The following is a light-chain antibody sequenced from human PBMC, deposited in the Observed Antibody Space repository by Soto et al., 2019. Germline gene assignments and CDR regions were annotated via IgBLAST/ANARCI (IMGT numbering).Light chain of an antibody. V-gene: IGKV3-20*01. CDR2: GAS. Sequence: TVLTQSPGTPSLSPVERATLSGRASQHVSSNLVVWYQQHPGQAPRLLIYGASSRATGIPDRFSGSGSGTDFSLTIRRLEPDDFAVYYCQKYGNFWTFGQGTKVDIK. CDR1: QHVSSNL. J-gene: IGKJ1*01. CDR3: QKYGNFWT.